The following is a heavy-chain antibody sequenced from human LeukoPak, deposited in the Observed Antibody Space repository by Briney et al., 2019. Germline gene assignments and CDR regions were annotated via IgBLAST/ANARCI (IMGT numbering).Heavy chain of an antibody. CDR1: GFTFSNFW. CDR3: ARGDDFSGDH. CDR2: IHPEGNEK. D-gene: IGHD1-1*01. J-gene: IGHJ4*02. Sequence: GGSLRLSCAVSGFTFSNFWMSWVRQAPGRGLEWVANIHPEGNEKYHVESVKGRFTISRDNAKNLLFLQMNGLRVEDTVVYYCARGDDFSGDHWGQGTLVTVSS. V-gene: IGHV3-7*04.